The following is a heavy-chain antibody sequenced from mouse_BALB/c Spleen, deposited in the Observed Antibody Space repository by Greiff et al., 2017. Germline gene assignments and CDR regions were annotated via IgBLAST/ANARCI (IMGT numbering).Heavy chain of an antibody. V-gene: IGHV7-3*02. CDR2: IRNKANGYTT. CDR1: GFTFTDYY. J-gene: IGHJ4*01. CDR3: ARVYGPYAMDY. Sequence: EVKVVESGGGLVQPGGSLRLSCATSGFTFTDYYMSWVRQPPGKALEWLGFIRNKANGYTTEYSASVKGRFTISRDNSQSILYLQMSTLRAEDSATYYCARVYGPYAMDYWGQGTSVTVSS. D-gene: IGHD1-2*01.